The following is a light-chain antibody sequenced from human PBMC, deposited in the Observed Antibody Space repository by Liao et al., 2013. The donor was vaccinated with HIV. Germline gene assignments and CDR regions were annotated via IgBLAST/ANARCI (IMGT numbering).Light chain of an antibody. J-gene: IGLJ3*02. CDR2: YDS. Sequence: SYELTQPPSVSVAPGKTARITCGGNNIGSKSVHWYQQKPGQAPVLVIYYDSDRPSGIPERFSGSNSGNTATLTISRVEAGDEADYYCQAWHNGGVFGGGTKLTVL. V-gene: IGLV3-21*01. CDR3: QAWHNGGV. CDR1: NIGSKS.